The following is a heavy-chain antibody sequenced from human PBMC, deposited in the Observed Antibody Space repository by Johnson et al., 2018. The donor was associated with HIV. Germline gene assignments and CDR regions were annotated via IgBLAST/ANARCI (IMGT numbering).Heavy chain of an antibody. CDR1: YY. Sequence: YYMSWIRQTPGKGLEWVAYISSSGGTIYYADSVKGRFSISRDNAKNSLYLQMNSLRAEDTAVYYCARDRGYWDAFDVWGQGTMVTVSS. CDR3: ARDRGYWDAFDV. CDR2: ISSSGGTI. J-gene: IGHJ3*01. D-gene: IGHD3-22*01. V-gene: IGHV3-11*04.